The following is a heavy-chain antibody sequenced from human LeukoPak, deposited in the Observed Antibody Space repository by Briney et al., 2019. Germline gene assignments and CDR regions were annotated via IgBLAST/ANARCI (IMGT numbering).Heavy chain of an antibody. D-gene: IGHD2-21*01. Sequence: SETLSLTCTVSGGSITTIPYYWGWIRQPPGKGLEWIGTISYVGTTYYEPSLKSRVTMSIDTSKNQFSLKLSSVTAADTAVYYCARADPLVIAQPPYFQHWGQGTLVTVSS. J-gene: IGHJ1*01. CDR1: GGSITTIPYY. CDR2: ISYVGTT. V-gene: IGHV4-39*02. CDR3: ARADPLVIAQPPYFQH.